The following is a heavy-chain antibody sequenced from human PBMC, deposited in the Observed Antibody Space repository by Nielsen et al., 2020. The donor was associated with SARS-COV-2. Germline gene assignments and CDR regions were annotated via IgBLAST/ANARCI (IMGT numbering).Heavy chain of an antibody. Sequence: GESLKISCAASGFTFSDYYMNWIRQAPGKGLEWVSFISFSGSETDYADSVRGRITIFRDNARNSVSLQMNSLRPEDTAVYYCARDKGDYGSEAAGMDVWGQGTTVIASS. D-gene: IGHD4-17*01. V-gene: IGHV3-11*05. CDR2: ISFSGSET. CDR3: ARDKGDYGSEAAGMDV. J-gene: IGHJ6*02. CDR1: GFTFSDYY.